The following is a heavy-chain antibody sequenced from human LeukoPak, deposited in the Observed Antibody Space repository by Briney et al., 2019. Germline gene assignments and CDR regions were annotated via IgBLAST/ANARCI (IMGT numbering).Heavy chain of an antibody. D-gene: IGHD5-12*01. CDR3: ARGGAGYAFDY. Sequence: PGGSLRLSCAASGFTVSTNYTSWVRQAPGKGLEWVSVISSGGTPYYADSVKGRFTITRDSSENTLYLQMHSLRAEDTAVYYCARGGAGYAFDYWGQGTLVTVSS. J-gene: IGHJ4*02. V-gene: IGHV3-66*02. CDR2: ISSGGTP. CDR1: GFTVSTNY.